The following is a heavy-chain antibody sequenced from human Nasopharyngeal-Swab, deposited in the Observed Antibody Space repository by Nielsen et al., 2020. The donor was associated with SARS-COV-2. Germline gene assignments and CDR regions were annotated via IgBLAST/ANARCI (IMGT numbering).Heavy chain of an antibody. Sequence: GESLKISCAASGFTFTNAWMSWVRQAPGRGLERVGRIKAKADGGTTDYAAAVEGRFNVSRDDSKSTLYLQMNSLKTDDTAVYFCTTAPFCSSTSWCFDSWGRGTLVTVSS. CDR3: TTAPFCSSTSWCFDS. J-gene: IGHJ4*02. CDR1: GFTFTNAW. V-gene: IGHV3-15*01. CDR2: IKAKADGGTT. D-gene: IGHD2-2*01.